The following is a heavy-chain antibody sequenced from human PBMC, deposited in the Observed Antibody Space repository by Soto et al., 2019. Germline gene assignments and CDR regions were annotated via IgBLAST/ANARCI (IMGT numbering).Heavy chain of an antibody. Sequence: EVQLLESGGGLVQPGGSLRLSCAASGVTFSNFAMSWVRQAPGKGLEWVSTISGSGGSTYYADSVKGRFSISRDNSKNTLYLQMNSLRAEDTAVYYCAKGEFRFDPWGQGTLVTVSS. CDR1: GVTFSNFA. CDR2: ISGSGGST. CDR3: AKGEFRFDP. V-gene: IGHV3-23*01. J-gene: IGHJ5*02.